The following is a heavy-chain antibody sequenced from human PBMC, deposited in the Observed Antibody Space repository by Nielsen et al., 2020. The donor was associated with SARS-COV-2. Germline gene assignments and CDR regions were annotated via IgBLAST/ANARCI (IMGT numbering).Heavy chain of an antibody. Sequence: GESLKISCAASGFTFSSYDMHWVRQATGKGLEWVSAIGTAGDTYYPGSVKGRFTISRENAKNSLYLQMNSLRAEDTAVYYCAAPTTIFYFYGMDVWGQGTTVTVSS. V-gene: IGHV3-13*01. J-gene: IGHJ6*02. CDR1: GFTFSSYD. CDR3: AAPTTIFYFYGMDV. D-gene: IGHD3-9*01. CDR2: IGTAGDT.